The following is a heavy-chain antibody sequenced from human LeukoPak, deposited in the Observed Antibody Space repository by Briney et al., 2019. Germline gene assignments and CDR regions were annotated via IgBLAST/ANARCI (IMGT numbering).Heavy chain of an antibody. J-gene: IGHJ2*01. CDR1: GFTFSSYA. CDR2: ISGSGGST. Sequence: GGSLRLSCAASGFTFSSYAMSWVRQAPGKGLEWVSAISGSGGSTYYADSVKGRFTISRDNSKNTLDLQMNSLRAEDTAVYYCAKTYGDRSYWYFDLWGRGTLVTVSS. D-gene: IGHD4-17*01. CDR3: AKTYGDRSYWYFDL. V-gene: IGHV3-23*01.